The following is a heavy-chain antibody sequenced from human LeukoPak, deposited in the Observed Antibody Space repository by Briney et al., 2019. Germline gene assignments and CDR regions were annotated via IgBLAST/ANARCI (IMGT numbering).Heavy chain of an antibody. CDR2: ISGSGTA. V-gene: IGHV4-4*07. D-gene: IGHD1-7*01. J-gene: IGHJ4*02. CDR1: AGSINTYF. Sequence: SETLSLTCTVSAGSINTYFWTWVRQPAGKGLEWIGRISGSGTAFYNPSLESRVTISLDTANYQLFLRMTSVSAADTAVYYCARGTELTRTSGHYSFDYWGQGTLVPVSS. CDR3: ARGTELTRTSGHYSFDY.